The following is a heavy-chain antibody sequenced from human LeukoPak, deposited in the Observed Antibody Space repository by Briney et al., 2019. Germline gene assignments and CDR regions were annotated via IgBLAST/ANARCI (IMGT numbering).Heavy chain of an antibody. CDR2: INPNSGGT. V-gene: IGHV1-2*06. Sequence: GASVKVSCKASGYTFTSYYMHWVRQAPGQGLEWMGRINPNSGGTNYAQKFQGRVTMTRDTSISTAYMELSRLRSDDTAVYYCARDSYYDSSGYYYFDYWGQGTLVTVSS. D-gene: IGHD3-22*01. CDR1: GYTFTSYY. CDR3: ARDSYYDSSGYYYFDY. J-gene: IGHJ4*02.